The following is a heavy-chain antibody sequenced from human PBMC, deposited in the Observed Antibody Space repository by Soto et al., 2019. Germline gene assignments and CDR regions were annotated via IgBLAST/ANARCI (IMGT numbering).Heavy chain of an antibody. Sequence: SDTLSLTWAVYGGSFSGYYWSWIRQPPGKGLEWIGEINHSGSTNYNPSLKSRVTISVDTSKNQFSLKLSSVTAADTAVYYCASAPYPYYYDSSGYAHWGQGTLVTVSS. J-gene: IGHJ4*02. CDR3: ASAPYPYYYDSSGYAH. D-gene: IGHD3-22*01. V-gene: IGHV4-34*01. CDR1: GGSFSGYY. CDR2: INHSGST.